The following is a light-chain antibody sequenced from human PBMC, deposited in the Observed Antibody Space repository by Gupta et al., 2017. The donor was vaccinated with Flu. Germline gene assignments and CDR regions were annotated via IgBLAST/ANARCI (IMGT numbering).Light chain of an antibody. CDR2: GTT. J-gene: IGLJ1*01. CDR1: SSNIGAGYD. CDR3: QSHDSSLISYV. V-gene: IGLV1-40*01. Sequence: QSVLTQPPSVSGAPGQRATISCTGSSSNIGAGYDVQWYQQLPGTAPKLLVYGTTNRPSGVPDRFSASKSGSSASLAITGLQAEDEADYFCQSHDSSLISYVFGTGTKVTVL.